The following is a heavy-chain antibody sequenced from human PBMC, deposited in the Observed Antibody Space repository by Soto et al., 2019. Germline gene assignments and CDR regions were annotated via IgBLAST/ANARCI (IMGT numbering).Heavy chain of an antibody. Sequence: EVQLVESGGGLVQPGGSLRLSCAASGFTVSSNYMSWVRQAPGKGLEWVSVLYSGGSTYYADSVKGRFTISRHNSKNTLYLQMNSLRAEDTAVYYCARERRDITGTTQPVFYMDVWGKGTTVTVSS. CDR3: ARERRDITGTTQPVFYMDV. D-gene: IGHD1-7*01. J-gene: IGHJ6*03. CDR1: GFTVSSNY. CDR2: LYSGGST. V-gene: IGHV3-53*04.